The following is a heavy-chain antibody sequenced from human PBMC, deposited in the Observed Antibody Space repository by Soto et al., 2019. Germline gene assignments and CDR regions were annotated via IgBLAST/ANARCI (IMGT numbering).Heavy chain of an antibody. Sequence: GGSLRLSCAASGFTFSSYAMSWVRQAPGKGLEWVSAISGSGGSTYYADSVKGRFTISRDNSKNTLYLQMNSLRAEDTAVYYCAKYDVRIVATIGDFDYWGQGPLVTVSS. CDR3: AKYDVRIVATIGDFDY. CDR2: ISGSGGST. V-gene: IGHV3-23*01. D-gene: IGHD5-12*01. J-gene: IGHJ4*02. CDR1: GFTFSSYA.